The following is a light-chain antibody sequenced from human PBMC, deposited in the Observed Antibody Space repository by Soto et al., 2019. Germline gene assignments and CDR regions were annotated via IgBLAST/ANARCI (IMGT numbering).Light chain of an antibody. CDR1: SSDVGGYDF. Sequence: QSALTQPRSVSGSPGQSVTISCTGTSSDVGGYDFVSWYQQHPGKAPKLMISDVSKRPSGVPDRFSGSKSGNTASLTTSGLQADDAADYSCCLYAGDLALFGGGTKVTVL. CDR3: CLYAGDLAL. J-gene: IGLJ2*01. CDR2: DVS. V-gene: IGLV2-11*01.